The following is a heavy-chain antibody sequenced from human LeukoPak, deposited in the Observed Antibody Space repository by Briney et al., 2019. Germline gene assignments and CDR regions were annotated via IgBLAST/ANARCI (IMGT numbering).Heavy chain of an antibody. V-gene: IGHV3-48*01. CDR1: GFTFSSYS. D-gene: IGHD1-26*01. CDR2: ISSSSSTI. CDR3: ARVGATYSGDP. Sequence: GGSLRLSCAASGFTFSSYSMNWVRQAPGKGLEWVSYISSSSSTIYYADSVKGRFTISRDNSKNILYLQMNSLRGDDTAVYYCARVGATYSGDPWGQGTLVTVSS. J-gene: IGHJ5*02.